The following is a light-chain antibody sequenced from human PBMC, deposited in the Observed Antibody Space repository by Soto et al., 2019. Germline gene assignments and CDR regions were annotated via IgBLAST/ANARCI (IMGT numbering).Light chain of an antibody. V-gene: IGKV1-5*03. J-gene: IGKJ1*01. CDR2: KAS. Sequence: DIQMTQSPSTLSGSVGDRVTITCRPSQTISSWLAWYQQKPGKAPKLLIYKASTLKSGVPSRFSGSGSGTEFTLTISSLQADDFATYYCQHYNSYSEAFGQGTRLDI. CDR3: QHYNSYSEA. CDR1: QTISSW.